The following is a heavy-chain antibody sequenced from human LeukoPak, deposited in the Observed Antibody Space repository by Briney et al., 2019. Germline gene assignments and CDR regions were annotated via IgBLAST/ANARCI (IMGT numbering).Heavy chain of an antibody. CDR2: ISISSSYI. Sequence: PGGSLRLSCAASGFTFSSYSMNWVRQAPGKGLEWVSSISISSSYIYYADSVKGRFTISRDNAKNSLYLQMNSPRAEDTAVYYCARARLPGLTGYYSPFDYWGQGTLVTVSS. CDR3: ARARLPGLTGYYSPFDY. CDR1: GFTFSSYS. V-gene: IGHV3-21*01. D-gene: IGHD3-9*01. J-gene: IGHJ4*02.